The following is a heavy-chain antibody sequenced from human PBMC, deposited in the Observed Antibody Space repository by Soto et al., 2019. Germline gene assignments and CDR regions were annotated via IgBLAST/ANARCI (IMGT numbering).Heavy chain of an antibody. V-gene: IGHV3-21*01. J-gene: IGHJ4*02. CDR1: GFTFSSYS. Sequence: EVQLVESGGGLVKPGGSLRLSCAASGFTFSSYSMNWVRQAPGKGLEWVSSISSSSSYIYYADSVKGRFTISRDNAKNSLCLQMNSLRAEDTAVYYCARAGAYCSGGSCYGQSFDYWDQGTLVTVSS. D-gene: IGHD2-15*01. CDR3: ARAGAYCSGGSCYGQSFDY. CDR2: ISSSSSYI.